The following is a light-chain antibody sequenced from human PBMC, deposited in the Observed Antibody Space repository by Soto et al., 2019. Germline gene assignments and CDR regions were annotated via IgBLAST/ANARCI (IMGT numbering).Light chain of an antibody. V-gene: IGKV4-1*01. CDR2: WAS. CDR1: QSILFSSNNKNY. J-gene: IGKJ4*01. Sequence: DIVMTQSPDSLAVSLGERATINCKSSQSILFSSNNKNYLTWYQQKPGQPPKPLIYWASTRESGVPDPFSGSGSRTDFTLTISSLQADDVAVYYCQQYDRTPVTFGGGTKVEIK. CDR3: QQYDRTPVT.